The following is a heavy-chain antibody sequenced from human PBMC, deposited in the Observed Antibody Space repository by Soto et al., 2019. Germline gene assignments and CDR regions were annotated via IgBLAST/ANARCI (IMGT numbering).Heavy chain of an antibody. CDR3: AKDVKVRVSSVYYYYGMDV. Sequence: QVQLVASGGGVVQPGRSLRLSCAASGFTLSSYEMHWVRQAPGKGLEWVADISNDGSSQYYADSVKGRCTISRDNSKNALYLEMNSLSTEDTAVYFCAKDVKVRVSSVYYYYGMDVCGLGTTVTVSS. CDR2: ISNDGSSQ. V-gene: IGHV3-30*18. J-gene: IGHJ6*02. CDR1: GFTLSSYE. D-gene: IGHD3-16*02.